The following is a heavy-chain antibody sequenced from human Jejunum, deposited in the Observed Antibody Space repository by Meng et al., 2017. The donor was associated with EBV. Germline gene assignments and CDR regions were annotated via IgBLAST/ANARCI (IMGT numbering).Heavy chain of an antibody. Sequence: QLQLPESGSGLGKPPETLSRPCAVSGGSISSGGYSWHWIRQPPGKGLQWIGYIYYSGSAFYNPSLKSRVTLSVDRSKNQFSLNLSSVTAADTAVYYCARGAYFDYWGQGTLVTVSS. CDR3: ARGAYFDY. J-gene: IGHJ4*02. V-gene: IGHV4-30-2*01. CDR1: GGSISSGGYS. CDR2: IYYSGSA.